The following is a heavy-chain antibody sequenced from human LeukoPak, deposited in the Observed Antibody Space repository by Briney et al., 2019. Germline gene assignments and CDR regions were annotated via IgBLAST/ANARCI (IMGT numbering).Heavy chain of an antibody. J-gene: IGHJ4*02. CDR3: ARDFYSGSYYWSFDY. CDR2: ISSSSSYI. D-gene: IGHD1-26*01. CDR1: GFTFSSYS. V-gene: IGHV3-21*01. Sequence: GGSLRLSCAASGFTFSSYSMNWVRQAPGKGLEWVSSISSSSSYIYYADSVKGRFTISRDNAKNSLYLQMNSLRAEDTAVYYCARDFYSGSYYWSFDYWGQGTLVTVSS.